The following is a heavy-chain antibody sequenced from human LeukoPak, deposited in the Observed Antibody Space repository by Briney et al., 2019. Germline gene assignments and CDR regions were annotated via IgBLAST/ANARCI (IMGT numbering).Heavy chain of an antibody. CDR3: TRVSTTGVGGRGYFDQ. V-gene: IGHV3-23*01. J-gene: IGHJ4*02. CDR2: ISDSSVGDST. Sequence: GGSLRLSCAASGSTFTSYAMSWVRQTPGKGLEWVSFISDSSVGDSTYYADSVRGRFTISRDSSKSTLYLQMNSLRAEDTAVYYCTRVSTTGVGGRGYFDQWGQGTQVTVSS. D-gene: IGHD1-1*01. CDR1: GSTFTSYA.